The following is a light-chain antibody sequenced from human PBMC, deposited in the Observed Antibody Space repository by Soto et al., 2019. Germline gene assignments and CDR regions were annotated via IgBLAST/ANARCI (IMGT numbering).Light chain of an antibody. CDR1: QTISSSY. CDR3: QQFGGSPLFT. Sequence: EIVLTQSPGTLSLSPGERATLSCRASQTISSSYLAWYQQKPGQAPRLLIYAASTRATGIPDRFSGSGSGTDFTFTINRLEPEDFAVYFCQQFGGSPLFTFGPGTKVDIK. V-gene: IGKV3-20*01. CDR2: AAS. J-gene: IGKJ3*01.